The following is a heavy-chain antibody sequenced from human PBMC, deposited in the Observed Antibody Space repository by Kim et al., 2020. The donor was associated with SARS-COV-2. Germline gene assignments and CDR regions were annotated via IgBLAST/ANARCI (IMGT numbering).Heavy chain of an antibody. CDR1: GGSISSYY. Sequence: SETLSLTCTVSGGSISSYYWSWIRQPPGKGLEWIGYIYYSGSTNYNPSLKSRVTISVDTSKNQFSLKLSSVTAADTAVYYCAREGLGYCSGGSCYFPFAPWGQGTLVTVSS. V-gene: IGHV4-59*01. CDR3: AREGLGYCSGGSCYFPFAP. CDR2: IYYSGST. D-gene: IGHD2-15*01. J-gene: IGHJ5*02.